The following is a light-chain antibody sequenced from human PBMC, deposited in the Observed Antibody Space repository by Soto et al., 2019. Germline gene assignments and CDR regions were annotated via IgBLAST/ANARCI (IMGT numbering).Light chain of an antibody. J-gene: IGLJ2*01. CDR1: SSDVGGYNY. CDR2: EVS. V-gene: IGLV2-8*01. CDR3: SSYAGSNNLV. Sequence: QSVLTQPTSASGSPGQSVTISCTGTSSDVGGYNYVSWYQQHPGKAPKLMIYEVSKRPSGVPDRFSGSKSGNTASLIVSGLQAEDEADYYCSSYAGSNNLVFGGGTKVTVL.